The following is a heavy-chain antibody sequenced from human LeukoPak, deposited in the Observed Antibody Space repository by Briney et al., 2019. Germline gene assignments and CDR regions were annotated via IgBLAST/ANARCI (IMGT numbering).Heavy chain of an antibody. CDR1: GYTFTGYY. CDR3: ARVAVAGTYVGY. Sequence: GASVKVSCKASGYTFTGYYMHWVRQAPGQGLEWMGWIKPSSGGTNYAQKFQGRVTMTRDTSISTAYMEMSRLRPDDTDVYYCARVAVAGTYVGYWGQGTLVTVSS. J-gene: IGHJ4*02. CDR2: IKPSSGGT. V-gene: IGHV1-2*02. D-gene: IGHD6-19*01.